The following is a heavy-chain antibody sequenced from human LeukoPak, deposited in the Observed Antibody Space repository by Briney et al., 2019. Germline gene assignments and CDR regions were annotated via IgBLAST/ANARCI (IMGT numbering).Heavy chain of an antibody. CDR1: GGSISRYY. D-gene: IGHD6-13*01. Sequence: PSETLSLTCTVSGGSISRYYWSWIRQPAGKGLEWIGRIYTSGSTNYNPSLKSRVTMSVDTSKNQFSLKLSSVTAADTAVYYCARDRGYSSSWYYFDYWGQGTLVTVSS. J-gene: IGHJ4*02. V-gene: IGHV4-4*07. CDR3: ARDRGYSSSWYYFDY. CDR2: IYTSGST.